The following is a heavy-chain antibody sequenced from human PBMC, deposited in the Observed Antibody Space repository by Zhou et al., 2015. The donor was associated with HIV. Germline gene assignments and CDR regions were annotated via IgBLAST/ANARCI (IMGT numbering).Heavy chain of an antibody. CDR2: IIPIFGTT. Sequence: QVQLVQSGAEVKKPGSSVKVSCKASGGIFSSYTINWVRQAPGQGLEWMGGIIPIFGTTNYAQKFQGRVTITADESTSTAYMELSSLRSEDTAVYYCARGKARGWNLDYWGQGTLVSVSS. J-gene: IGHJ4*02. V-gene: IGHV1-69*01. CDR1: GGIFSSYT. D-gene: IGHD1-1*01. CDR3: ARGKARGWNLDY.